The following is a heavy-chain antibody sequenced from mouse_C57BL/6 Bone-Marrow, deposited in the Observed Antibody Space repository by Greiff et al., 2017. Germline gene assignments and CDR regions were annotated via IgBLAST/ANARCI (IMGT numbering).Heavy chain of an antibody. CDR1: GFTFSSYA. J-gene: IGHJ1*03. Sequence: EVMLVESGGGLVKPGGSLKLSCAASGFTFSSYAMSWVRQTPEKRLEWVATISDGGSYTYYPDNVKGRFTISRDNAKNNLYLQMSHLKSEDTAMYYCARSATMVTYWYFDVWGTGTTVTVSS. V-gene: IGHV5-4*03. D-gene: IGHD2-2*01. CDR2: ISDGGSYT. CDR3: ARSATMVTYWYFDV.